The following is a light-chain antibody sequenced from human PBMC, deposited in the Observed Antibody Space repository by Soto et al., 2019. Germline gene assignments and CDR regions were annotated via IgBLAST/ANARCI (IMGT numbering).Light chain of an antibody. J-gene: IGKJ1*01. CDR3: HQYDSSPST. CDR1: QSVSSSY. V-gene: IGKV3-20*01. CDR2: GAS. Sequence: EIVMTQSPATLSVSPGERATLSCRASQSVSSSYLAWYQQKPGQAPRLLIYGASNRATGIPDRFSGSGSGTDFTLTISRLEPEDFAVYYCHQYDSSPSTFGQGTKVDIK.